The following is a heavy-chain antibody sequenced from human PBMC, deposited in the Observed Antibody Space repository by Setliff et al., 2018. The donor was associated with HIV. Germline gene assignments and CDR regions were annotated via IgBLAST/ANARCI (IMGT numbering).Heavy chain of an antibody. D-gene: IGHD1-26*01. J-gene: IGHJ4*01. CDR2: INQDGSER. CDR1: GLTFSSYW. V-gene: IGHV3-7*01. CDR3: ARDPRGAPYFDY. Sequence: GGSLRLSCAASGLTFSSYWISWVRQAPGKGLEWVANINQDGSERYYTDSVRGRFTISRDNAKNSLYLQMNSLRAEDTAVYYCARDPRGAPYFDYWGNGTVVTVSS.